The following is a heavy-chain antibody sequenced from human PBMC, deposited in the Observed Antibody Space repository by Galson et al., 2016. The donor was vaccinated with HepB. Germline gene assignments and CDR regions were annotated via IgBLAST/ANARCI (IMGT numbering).Heavy chain of an antibody. Sequence: QSGAEVKKPGESLRISCRGSGYRFTDYWITWVRQMPGKGLEWLGTIDPSGSYTNYNPSFQGHVTISADKSISTAYLQCSSLKASDTAMYYCARHYNYGYAYWVQGALVTVSS. CDR1: GYRFTDYW. CDR3: ARHYNYGYAY. CDR2: IDPSGSYT. V-gene: IGHV5-10-1*01. J-gene: IGHJ4*02. D-gene: IGHD5-18*01.